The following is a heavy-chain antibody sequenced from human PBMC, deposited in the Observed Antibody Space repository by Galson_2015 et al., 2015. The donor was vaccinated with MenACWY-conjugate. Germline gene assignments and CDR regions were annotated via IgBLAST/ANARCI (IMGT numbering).Heavy chain of an antibody. CDR1: GFTFSTYW. Sequence: SLRLSCAASGFTFSTYWMHWVRQAPGKGLVWVSRINRDGRSTSYADSVKGRFTISRDNAKNTLYLQMNSLRGEDTAVYYCARLGGNYRTSSHFDYWGQGTLVTVSS. D-gene: IGHD1-26*01. CDR3: ARLGGNYRTSSHFDY. CDR2: INRDGRST. J-gene: IGHJ4*02. V-gene: IGHV3-74*01.